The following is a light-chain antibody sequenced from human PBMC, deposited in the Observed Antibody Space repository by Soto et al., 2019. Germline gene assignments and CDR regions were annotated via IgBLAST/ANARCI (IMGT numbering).Light chain of an antibody. CDR1: QSVSSSY. J-gene: IGKJ1*01. CDR2: DAS. V-gene: IGKV3D-20*02. Sequence: EIVLTQSPGTLSLSPGGAATLACRASQSVSSSYLAWYQQKPGQAPRLIIYDASNRATGIPARFSGSGSGTDFTLTISSLEPEDVAVYYCQQRSNWPWTLGQGTKVDIK. CDR3: QQRSNWPWT.